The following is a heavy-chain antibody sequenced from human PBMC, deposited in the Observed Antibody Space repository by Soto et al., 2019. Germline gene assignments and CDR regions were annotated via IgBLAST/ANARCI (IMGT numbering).Heavy chain of an antibody. CDR2: IIPIFGTA. V-gene: IGHV1-69*01. J-gene: IGHJ6*02. CDR1: GGTFSSYA. Sequence: QVQLVQSGAEVKKPGSSVKVSCKASGGTFSSYAISWVRQAPGQGLEWMGGIIPIFGTANYAQKFQGRVTITADESTSTAYRELGSLRSEDTAVYYCAIRGGRAMGVGAGMDVWGQGTTVTVSS. CDR3: AIRGGRAMGVGAGMDV. D-gene: IGHD5-18*01.